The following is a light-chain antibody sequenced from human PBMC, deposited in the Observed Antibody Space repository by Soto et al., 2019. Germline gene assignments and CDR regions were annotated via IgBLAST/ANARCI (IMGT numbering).Light chain of an antibody. Sequence: EIVLTQSPGTLSLSPGERATLSCRASQSVNDKYLAWYQQKRGQAPRLLIYGASSRATGVPDRFSGSGSGTDLTLTISRLEPEDFALYYCQQSPRTFGQGTKVEIK. CDR3: QQSPRT. J-gene: IGKJ1*01. CDR1: QSVNDKY. CDR2: GAS. V-gene: IGKV3-20*01.